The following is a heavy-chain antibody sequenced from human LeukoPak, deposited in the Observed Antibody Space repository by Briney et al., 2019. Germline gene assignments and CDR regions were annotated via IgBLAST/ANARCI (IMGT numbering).Heavy chain of an antibody. CDR1: GGSISSGLYY. CDR2: IYTSGST. Sequence: SETLSLTCTVSGGSISSGLYYWSWIRQPAGKGLEWIGRIYTSGSTNYNPSLKSRVTISLDTSKNQFSLKLSSVTAADTAVYYCARKRPWGLSRYFDYWGQGTLVTVSS. D-gene: IGHD7-27*01. V-gene: IGHV4-61*02. CDR3: ARKRPWGLSRYFDY. J-gene: IGHJ4*02.